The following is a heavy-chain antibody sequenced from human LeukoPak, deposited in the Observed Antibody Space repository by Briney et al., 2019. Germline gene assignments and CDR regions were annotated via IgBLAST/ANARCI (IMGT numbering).Heavy chain of an antibody. Sequence: GGSLRLSCAASGFTFSSYSMNWVRQAPGKGLEWVSSISSSSSYIYYADSVKGRFTISRDNAKNSLYLQMNSLRAEDTAVYYCARDLRHIVVVPAAIRGSRHAFYIWGQGTMVTVSS. J-gene: IGHJ3*02. CDR1: GFTFSSYS. V-gene: IGHV3-21*01. D-gene: IGHD2-2*02. CDR2: ISSSSSYI. CDR3: ARDLRHIVVVPAAIRGSRHAFYI.